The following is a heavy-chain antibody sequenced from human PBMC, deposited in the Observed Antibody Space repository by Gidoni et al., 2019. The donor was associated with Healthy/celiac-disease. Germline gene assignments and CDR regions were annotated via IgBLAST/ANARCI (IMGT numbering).Heavy chain of an antibody. V-gene: IGHV3-33*01. D-gene: IGHD5-18*01. J-gene: IGHJ4*02. Sequence: QVQLVESGGGVVQPGRSLRLPCAASGFTFSGYGMDWVRQAPGKGLGWVAVIWYDGSNKYYEDSGKGRFTISRDNSKNTLYLQMNSLRAEDTAVYYCARGGYSYGFLGDYWGQGTLVTVSS. CDR3: ARGGYSYGFLGDY. CDR2: IWYDGSNK. CDR1: GFTFSGYG.